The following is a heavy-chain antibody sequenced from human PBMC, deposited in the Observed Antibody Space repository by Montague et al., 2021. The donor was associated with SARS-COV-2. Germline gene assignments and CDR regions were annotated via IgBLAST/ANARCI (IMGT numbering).Heavy chain of an antibody. CDR1: GGSISSSSYY. CDR2: IYYSGST. V-gene: IGHV4-39*01. CDR3: ARHLLELGYYYYGMDV. Sequence: SETLSLTCTVSGGSISSSSYYWGWIRQPPGKGLEWIGSIYYSGSTYYNPSLKSRVTISVDTSKNQFSLKLSSVTAADTAVYYCARHLLELGYYYYGMDVWGQGTTVTVSS. D-gene: IGHD1-26*01. J-gene: IGHJ6*02.